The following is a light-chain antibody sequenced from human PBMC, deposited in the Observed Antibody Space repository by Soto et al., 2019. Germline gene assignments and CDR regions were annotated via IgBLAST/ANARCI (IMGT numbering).Light chain of an antibody. CDR2: DVS. CDR1: SSDVGGYNY. Sequence: QSALTQPRSVSGSPGQSVTISCTGTSSDVGGYNYVSWYQQHPGKAPQLMIYDVSKRPSGVPDRISGSKSGNTASLTISGLQAEDEAEYYCCSYAGSSPIFGGGTKLTVL. CDR3: CSYAGSSPI. J-gene: IGLJ2*01. V-gene: IGLV2-11*01.